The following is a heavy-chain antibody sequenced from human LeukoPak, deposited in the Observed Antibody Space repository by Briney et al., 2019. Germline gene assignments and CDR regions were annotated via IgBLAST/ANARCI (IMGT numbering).Heavy chain of an antibody. CDR3: ARVGSRNYDYVWGSYRYNNWFDP. CDR2: INPNSGGT. Sequence: ASVKVSCKASGYTFTGYYMHWVRQAPGQGLEWMGWINPNSGGTNYAQKFQGRVTMTRDKSFSTAYVELSRLRSDDTAVYYCARVGSRNYDYVWGSYRYNNWFDPWGQGTLVTVSS. V-gene: IGHV1-2*02. CDR1: GYTFTGYY. D-gene: IGHD3-16*02. J-gene: IGHJ5*02.